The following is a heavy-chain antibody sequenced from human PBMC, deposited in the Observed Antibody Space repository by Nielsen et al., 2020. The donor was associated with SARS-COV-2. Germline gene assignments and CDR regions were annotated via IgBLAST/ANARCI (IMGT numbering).Heavy chain of an antibody. CDR3: ARDTDTAMVIGWFDP. J-gene: IGHJ5*02. V-gene: IGHV1-18*01. Sequence: ASVKVSCKASGYTFTSYGISWVRQAPGQGLEWMGWISAYNGNTNYAQKLQGRVTMNTDTSTSTAYMELRSLRSDDTAVYYCARDTDTAMVIGWFDPWGQGTLVTVSS. CDR2: ISAYNGNT. D-gene: IGHD5-18*01. CDR1: GYTFTSYG.